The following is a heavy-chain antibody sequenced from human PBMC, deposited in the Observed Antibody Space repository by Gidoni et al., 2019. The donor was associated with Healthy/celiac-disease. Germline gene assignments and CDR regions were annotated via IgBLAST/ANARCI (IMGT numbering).Heavy chain of an antibody. V-gene: IGHV1-69*01. CDR2: IIPIFGTA. D-gene: IGHD1-7*01. J-gene: IGHJ4*02. CDR1: GCTFSSYA. Sequence: QVQLVQSGAEVKEPGSSVTVSCKASGCTFSSYAISWVRQAPGQGFEWMGGIIPIFGTANYAQKFQGRVTITADESTSTAYMELSSLRAEDTAVYYCASTRRAAGTYFDYWGQGTLVTVSS. CDR3: ASTRRAAGTYFDY.